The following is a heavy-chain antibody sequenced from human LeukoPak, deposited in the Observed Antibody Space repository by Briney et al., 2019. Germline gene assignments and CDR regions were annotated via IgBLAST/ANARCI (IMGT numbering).Heavy chain of an antibody. CDR3: ARGEVPFFDY. CDR2: INHSGST. J-gene: IGHJ4*02. CDR1: GGSFSGYY. Sequence: PSETLSLTRAVYGGSFSGYYWSWIRQPPGKGLEWIGEINHSGSTNYNPSLKSRVTISVDTSKNQFSLKLSSMTAADTALYYCARGEVPFFDYWGQGTLVTVSS. V-gene: IGHV4-34*01. D-gene: IGHD3-10*01.